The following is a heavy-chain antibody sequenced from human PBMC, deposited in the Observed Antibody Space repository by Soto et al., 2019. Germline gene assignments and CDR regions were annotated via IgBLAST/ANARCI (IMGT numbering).Heavy chain of an antibody. CDR3: ARAAGANNSSGYYYPDY. J-gene: IGHJ4*02. CDR1: GYTFTGYY. Sequence: ASVKVSCKASGYTFTGYYMHWVRQAPGQGHEWMGWINPNSGGTNYAQKFQGWVTMTRDTSISTAYMELSRLRSDDTAVYFCARAAGANNSSGYYYPDYWGQGTQVTVSS. V-gene: IGHV1-2*04. D-gene: IGHD3-22*01. CDR2: INPNSGGT.